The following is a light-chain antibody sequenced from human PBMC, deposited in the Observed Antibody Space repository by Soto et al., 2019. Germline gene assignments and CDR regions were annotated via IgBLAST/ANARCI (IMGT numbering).Light chain of an antibody. CDR3: QTWGTGFQF. Sequence: QYVLTQSPSAYASLGASVKLTCTLSSGHSSYAIAWHQKQPGKGPRYLMDLNNDGSHTKGDGIPDRFSGSSSGADRFLIISSLQSEDEADYYCQTWGTGFQFFGGGTKLTVI. J-gene: IGLJ2*01. CDR2: LNNDGSH. V-gene: IGLV4-69*01. CDR1: SGHSSYA.